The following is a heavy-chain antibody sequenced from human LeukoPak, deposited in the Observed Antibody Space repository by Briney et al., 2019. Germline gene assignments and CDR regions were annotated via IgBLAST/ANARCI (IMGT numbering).Heavy chain of an antibody. CDR2: INPSGGST. V-gene: IGHV1-46*01. CDR1: GYTFTRYY. Sequence: ASVKVSCKASGYTFTRYYMHWVRQVPGKRLEWIGIINPSGGSTNYAQKFQGRVTMTRDMSTSPVYMELSSLRSEDTAVYYCARALAAAAGRRAAMMGDWGQGTLVTVSS. J-gene: IGHJ4*02. CDR3: ARALAAAAGRRAAMMGD. D-gene: IGHD6-13*01.